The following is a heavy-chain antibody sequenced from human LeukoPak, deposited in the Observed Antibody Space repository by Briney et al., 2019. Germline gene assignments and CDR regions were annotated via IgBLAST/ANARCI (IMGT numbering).Heavy chain of an antibody. Sequence: GGSLRLSCVASGFTFGKYWMSWVRQAPGKGLEWVAVTSSDLNVKLYADSVKGRFTISRDNSRSTLYLQVNSLRPEDTAIYYCAREGYYGSGSPPSLYFDYWGQGTLVTVSS. D-gene: IGHD3-10*01. CDR3: AREGYYGSGSPPSLYFDY. CDR1: GFTFGKYW. J-gene: IGHJ4*02. V-gene: IGHV3-30*03. CDR2: TSSDLNVK.